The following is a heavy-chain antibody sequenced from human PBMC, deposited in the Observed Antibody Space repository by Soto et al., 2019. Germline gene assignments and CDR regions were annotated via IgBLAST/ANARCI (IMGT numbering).Heavy chain of an antibody. V-gene: IGHV4-39*07. J-gene: IGHJ4*02. CDR3: ARALFHSIGGPL. CDR1: GGSISSSSYY. D-gene: IGHD3-22*01. Sequence: SETLSLTCTVSGGSISSSSYYWGWIRQPPGKGLEWIGSIYYSGNTNYNPSLKSRVTISVDTSKNQFSLNLRSVTAADTAVYYCARALFHSIGGPLWGQGTLVTVSS. CDR2: IYYSGNT.